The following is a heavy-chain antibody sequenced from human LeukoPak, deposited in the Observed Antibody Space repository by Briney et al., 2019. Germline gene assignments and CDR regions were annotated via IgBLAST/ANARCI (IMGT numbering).Heavy chain of an antibody. D-gene: IGHD3-22*01. Sequence: SGGSLRLSCAASGFTFSSYSMNWVRQAPGKGLEWVSAISGSGGSTYYADSVKGRLTISRDNSKNTLFLQMNSLRAEDTALYYCAKGSSGYFADLWGQGTLATVSS. V-gene: IGHV3-23*01. CDR3: AKGSSGYFADL. J-gene: IGHJ5*02. CDR1: GFTFSSYS. CDR2: ISGSGGST.